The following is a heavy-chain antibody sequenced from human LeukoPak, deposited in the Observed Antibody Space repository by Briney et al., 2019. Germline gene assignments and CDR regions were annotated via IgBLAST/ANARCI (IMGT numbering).Heavy chain of an antibody. CDR3: ARDSVFEDAFDI. Sequence: GGSLRLSCAASGFTFSSYSMNWVRQAPGKGLEWVSSISSSISYIYYADSVKGRFTISRDNAKNSLYLQMNSLRAEDTAVYYCARDSVFEDAFDIWGQGTMVTVSS. J-gene: IGHJ3*02. V-gene: IGHV3-21*01. CDR2: ISSSISYI. CDR1: GFTFSSYS.